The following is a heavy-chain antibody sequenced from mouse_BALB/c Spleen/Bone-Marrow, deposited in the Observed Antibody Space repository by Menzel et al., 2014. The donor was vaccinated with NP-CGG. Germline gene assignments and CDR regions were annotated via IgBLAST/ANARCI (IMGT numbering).Heavy chain of an antibody. V-gene: IGHV3-5*02. CDR1: GISITTGNYR. J-gene: IGHJ4*01. Sequence: VQLQQSGPGLVKPSQTVSLPCTVTGISITTGNYRWCGIRQFPGNKLEWIGYIYYSGTITYNPSLTSRTTIARDTSKNQFFLEMNSLTAEDTATYYCARDGGLRGYAMDYWGQGTSVTVSS. CDR3: ARDGGLRGYAMDY. D-gene: IGHD2-4*01. CDR2: IYYSGTI.